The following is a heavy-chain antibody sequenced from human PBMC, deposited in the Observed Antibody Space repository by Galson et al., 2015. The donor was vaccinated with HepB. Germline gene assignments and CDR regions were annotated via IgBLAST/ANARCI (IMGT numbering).Heavy chain of an antibody. D-gene: IGHD3-9*01. CDR2: ISAYNANT. Sequence: SVKVSCKASGYTFTSYGISWVRQAPGQGLEWMGWISAYNANTYYAQRLQGRVTMTTDTSTSTAYMELRSLRSDDTAVYYCARGDDILTGYYRGFDYWGQGTLVTVSS. V-gene: IGHV1-18*01. J-gene: IGHJ4*02. CDR3: ARGDDILTGYYRGFDY. CDR1: GYTFTSYG.